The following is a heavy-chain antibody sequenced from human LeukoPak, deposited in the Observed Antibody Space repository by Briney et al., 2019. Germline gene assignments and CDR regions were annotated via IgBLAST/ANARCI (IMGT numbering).Heavy chain of an antibody. CDR3: ARSPTWELLHYFDY. V-gene: IGHV3-48*01. Sequence: GGSLRLSCAASGFTFSSYSMNWVRQAPGKGLEWVSYISSSSSTIYYADSVKGRFTISRDNAKNSLYLQMNSLRAEDTAVYYCARSPTWELLHYFDYWGQGTLVTVSS. D-gene: IGHD1-26*01. J-gene: IGHJ4*02. CDR2: ISSSSSTI. CDR1: GFTFSSYS.